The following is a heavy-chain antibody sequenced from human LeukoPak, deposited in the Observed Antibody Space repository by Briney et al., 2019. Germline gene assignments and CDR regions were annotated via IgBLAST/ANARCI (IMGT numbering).Heavy chain of an antibody. CDR1: GASISTYY. CDR2: ISNSVST. CDR3: ARRVAGSGSRDY. J-gene: IGHJ4*02. D-gene: IGHD5-12*01. Sequence: SETLSLTCTVSGASISTYYWSWIRQPPGKGLEWIAFISNSVSTNYNPSLKSRVTISVDTSNNHFSLKLSSVTAADTAVYYCARRVAGSGSRDYWGQGTLVTVSS. V-gene: IGHV4-4*08.